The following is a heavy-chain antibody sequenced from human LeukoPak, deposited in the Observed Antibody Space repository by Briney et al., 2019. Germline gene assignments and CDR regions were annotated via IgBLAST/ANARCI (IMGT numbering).Heavy chain of an antibody. CDR1: GYSISSGYY. V-gene: IGHV4-38-2*02. CDR2: IYHSGST. D-gene: IGHD4-11*01. J-gene: IGHJ3*01. CDR3: ARDLSSSSNYVDGTFDF. Sequence: PSETLSHTCAVSGYSISSGYYWGWIRQPPGKGLEWIGSIYHSGSTYYNPSLKSRVTISLGTSKNQFSLKLSSVTAADTAVYYCARDLSSSSNYVDGTFDFWGQGTLVTVSS.